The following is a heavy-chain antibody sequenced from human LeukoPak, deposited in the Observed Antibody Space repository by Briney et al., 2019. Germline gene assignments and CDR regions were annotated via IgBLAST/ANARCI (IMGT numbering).Heavy chain of an antibody. CDR2: ISSSSSTI. Sequence: PGGSLRLSCAASGFTFSSYSMNWVRQAPGKGLEWVSYISSSSSTIYYADSVKGRFTISRDNAKNSLYLQMNSLRAEDTAVYYCARPPRAYSGSLIGDYYMDVWGKGTTVTVSS. CDR1: GFTFSSYS. V-gene: IGHV3-48*01. D-gene: IGHD1-26*01. CDR3: ARPPRAYSGSLIGDYYMDV. J-gene: IGHJ6*03.